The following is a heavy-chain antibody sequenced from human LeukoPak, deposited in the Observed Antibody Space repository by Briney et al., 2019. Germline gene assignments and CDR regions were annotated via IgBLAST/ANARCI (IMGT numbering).Heavy chain of an antibody. CDR1: GGSISRSNYY. Sequence: SETLSLTCTVSGGSISRSNYYWGWSQQPPGERQGWMGSICYSGTNFNHPFLKSRVTISVDTSKNQFSLKLCSVTAADTAVYYCARHADNYDFWTGYLDYWGQGTLVTVSS. J-gene: IGHJ4*02. D-gene: IGHD3-3*01. V-gene: IGHV4-39*01. CDR2: ICYSGTN. CDR3: ARHADNYDFWTGYLDY.